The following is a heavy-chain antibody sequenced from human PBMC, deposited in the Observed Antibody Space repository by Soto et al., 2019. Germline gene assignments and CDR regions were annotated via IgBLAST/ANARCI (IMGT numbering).Heavy chain of an antibody. CDR3: ARDRYYFDY. CDR1: GFTFSSYA. V-gene: IGHV3-30*04. Sequence: VQLVESGGGVVQPGRSLRLSCAASGFTFSSYAMHWVRQAPGKGLEWVAVISYDGSNKYYADSVKGRFTISRDNSKNTLYLQMNSLRAEDTAVYYCARDRYYFDYWGQGTLVTVSS. J-gene: IGHJ4*02. CDR2: ISYDGSNK.